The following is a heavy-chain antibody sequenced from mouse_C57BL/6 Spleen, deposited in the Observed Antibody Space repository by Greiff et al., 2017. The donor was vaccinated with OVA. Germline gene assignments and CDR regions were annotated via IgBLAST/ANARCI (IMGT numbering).Heavy chain of an antibody. J-gene: IGHJ1*03. CDR1: GFTFTDYY. CDR2: IRNKANGYTT. Sequence: EVQLMESGGGLVQPGGSLSLSCAASGFTFTDYYMSWVRQPPGKALEWLGFIRNKANGYTTEYSASVKGRFTISRDNSQSILYLQMNALRAEDSATYYCARPSYYYGSSHWYFDVWGTGTTVTVSS. V-gene: IGHV7-3*01. CDR3: ARPSYYYGSSHWYFDV. D-gene: IGHD1-1*01.